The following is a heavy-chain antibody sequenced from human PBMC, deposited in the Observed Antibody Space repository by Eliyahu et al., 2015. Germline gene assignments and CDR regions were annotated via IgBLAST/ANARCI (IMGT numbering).Heavy chain of an antibody. CDR2: IYTSGST. CDR3: ARHRDYYDSSGYYTFGAFDI. J-gene: IGHJ3*02. Sequence: QVQLQESGPGLVKPSETLSLTCXVSGXSIXXYYWXWIRQPPGKGLEWIGYIYTSGSTNYNPSLKSRVTISVDTSKNQFSLKLSSVTAADTAVYYCARHRDYYDSSGYYTFGAFDIWGQGTMVTVSS. V-gene: IGHV4-4*09. D-gene: IGHD3-22*01. CDR1: GXSIXXYY.